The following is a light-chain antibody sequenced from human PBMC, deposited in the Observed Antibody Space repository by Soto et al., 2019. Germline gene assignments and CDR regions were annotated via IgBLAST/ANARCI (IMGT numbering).Light chain of an antibody. Sequence: QSALTQPTSAAGSPGQSVTIYCTGTSSDVGAYNYVSWYQQYPGKAPKLMIYEVTKRPSGVPDRFSGSKSGNTASLTVSGLQAEDEAEYYCTSYVGNDIWVFGGGTKLTVL. CDR1: SSDVGAYNY. CDR3: TSYVGNDIWV. V-gene: IGLV2-8*01. CDR2: EVT. J-gene: IGLJ3*02.